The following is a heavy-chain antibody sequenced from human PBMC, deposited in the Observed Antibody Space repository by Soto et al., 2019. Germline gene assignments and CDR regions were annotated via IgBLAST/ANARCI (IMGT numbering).Heavy chain of an antibody. CDR3: ARGPNHGDFDWLLPAFYYYYGMDV. J-gene: IGHJ6*02. D-gene: IGHD3-9*01. Sequence: SETLSLTCAVSGGSISSGGYSWSWIRQPPGKGLEWIGEINHSGSTNYNPSLKSRVTISVDTSKNQFSLKLSSVTAADTAVYYCARGPNHGDFDWLLPAFYYYYGMDVWGQGTTVTVSS. V-gene: IGHV4-30-2*01. CDR1: GGSISSGGYS. CDR2: INHSGST.